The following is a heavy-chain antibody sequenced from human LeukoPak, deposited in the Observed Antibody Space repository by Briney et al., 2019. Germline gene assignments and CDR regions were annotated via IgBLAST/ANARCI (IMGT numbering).Heavy chain of an antibody. CDR3: ARASRWGDLSLGY. CDR2: IYYSGSI. Sequence: SETLSLTCTVSGGSISSGDYYWSWIRQPPGKGLEWIGYIYYSGSIYYNPSLKSRVTISADTSKNQFSLNLSSVTAADTAVYYCARASRWGDLSLGYWGQGTLVTVSS. J-gene: IGHJ4*02. V-gene: IGHV4-30-4*01. D-gene: IGHD3-16*02. CDR1: GGSISSGDYY.